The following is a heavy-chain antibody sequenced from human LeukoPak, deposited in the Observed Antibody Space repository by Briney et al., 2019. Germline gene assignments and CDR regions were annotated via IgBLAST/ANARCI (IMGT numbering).Heavy chain of an antibody. CDR1: GGSFSGYY. CDR3: ARECSSTSCYTQGMDV. J-gene: IGHJ6*02. D-gene: IGHD2-2*02. V-gene: IGHV4-34*01. CDR2: INHSGSP. Sequence: SETLSLTCAVYGGSFSGYYWSWIRKPPGKGLEWIGEINHSGSPNYNPSLKSRVTISVDTSKNQFSLKLSSVTAADTGVYYCARECSSTSCYTQGMDVWGQGTTVTVSS.